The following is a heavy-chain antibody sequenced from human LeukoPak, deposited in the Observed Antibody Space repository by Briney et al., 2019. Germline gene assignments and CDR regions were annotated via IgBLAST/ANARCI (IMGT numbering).Heavy chain of an antibody. CDR1: GGTFTIYT. Sequence: EASVKVSCKASGGTFTIYTISWGRQAPGQGLEWMGGIIPIFGTANYEQKYQGRVTIRTDESTSTAYMELSRLRSEDTDVYYCARAEGYCSSTSCHKYAFDLWGQGTMVTVSS. CDR2: IIPIFGTA. J-gene: IGHJ3*01. CDR3: ARAEGYCSSTSCHKYAFDL. D-gene: IGHD2-2*02. V-gene: IGHV1-69*05.